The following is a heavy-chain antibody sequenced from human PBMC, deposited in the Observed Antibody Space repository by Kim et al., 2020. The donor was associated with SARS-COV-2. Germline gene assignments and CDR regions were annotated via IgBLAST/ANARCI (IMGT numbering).Heavy chain of an antibody. D-gene: IGHD2-15*01. CDR3: ARYEYCSGGSCYYYYYGMDV. V-gene: IGHV3-7*04. J-gene: IGHJ6*02. Sequence: GRFTISRDNAKDSLYLQMNSLRAEDTAVYYCARYEYCSGGSCYYYYYGMDVWGQGTTVTVSS.